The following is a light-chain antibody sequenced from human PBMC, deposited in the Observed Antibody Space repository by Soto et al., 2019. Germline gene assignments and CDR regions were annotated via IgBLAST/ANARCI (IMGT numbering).Light chain of an antibody. CDR3: QQSDSTPYT. CDR1: QTISTY. J-gene: IGKJ2*01. CDR2: DAS. V-gene: IGKV1-39*01. Sequence: DIQMTQSPSSLSASVGDRVTITCRASQTISTYLNWYQQKPGKAPRLLIYDASSLLSGVPSRFSGSGSGTDFTRTTASLQPEDFTAYDCQQSDSTPYTFGQRTKVEI.